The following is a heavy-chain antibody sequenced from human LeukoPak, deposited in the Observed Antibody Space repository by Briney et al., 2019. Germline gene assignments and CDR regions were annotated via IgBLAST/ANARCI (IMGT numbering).Heavy chain of an antibody. J-gene: IGHJ4*02. CDR3: ARDRMDTGTYFDY. Sequence: ASVKVSCKSSGYTFTTYGITWVRQAPGHGLEWMGWISTHNGNTNYAQKLQGRVTMTTDTSTSTAYMELRSLRSDDTAMYYCARDRMDTGTYFDYWGQGTLVTVSS. V-gene: IGHV1-18*01. CDR1: GYTFTTYG. CDR2: ISTHNGNT. D-gene: IGHD5-18*01.